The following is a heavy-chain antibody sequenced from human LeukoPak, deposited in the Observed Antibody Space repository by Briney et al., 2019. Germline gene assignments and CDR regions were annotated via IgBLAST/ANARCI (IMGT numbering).Heavy chain of an antibody. Sequence: PPETLSLTCTVSGGSISSGGYYWSWIRQPPGKGLEWIGYIYYSGSTYYNPSLKSRVTISVDTSKNQFSLKLSSVTAADTAVYYCARGGAYSSSWSNLHFDYWGQGTLVTVSS. CDR2: IYYSGST. V-gene: IGHV4-30-4*08. CDR3: ARGGAYSSSWSNLHFDY. D-gene: IGHD6-13*01. J-gene: IGHJ4*02. CDR1: GGSISSGGYY.